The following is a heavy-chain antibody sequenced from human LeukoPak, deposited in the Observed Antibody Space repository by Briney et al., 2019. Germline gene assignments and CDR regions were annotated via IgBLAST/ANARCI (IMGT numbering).Heavy chain of an antibody. CDR3: ARGGGWLRAYHYYYYMDV. CDR2: IYYSGST. D-gene: IGHD5-24*01. J-gene: IGHJ6*03. CDR1: GGSISSYY. V-gene: IGHV4-59*01. Sequence: SETLSLTCTVSGGSISSYYWSWIRQPPGKGLEWIGYIYYSGSTNYNPSLKSRVTISVDTSKNQFSLKLSSVTAADTAVYYCARGGGWLRAYHYYYYMDVWGKGTTVTVSS.